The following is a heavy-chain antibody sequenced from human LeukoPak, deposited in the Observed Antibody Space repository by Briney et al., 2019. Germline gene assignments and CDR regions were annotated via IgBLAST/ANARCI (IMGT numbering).Heavy chain of an antibody. V-gene: IGHV1-2*02. CDR3: ARGGYSGYDLTHFDY. D-gene: IGHD5-12*01. CDR1: GYTFTSYG. Sequence: ASVKVSCKASGYTFTSYGISWVRQAPGQGLECMGWINPNSGGTNYVQKFQGRVTMTRDTSINTVYMELSRLRSDDTAVYYCARGGYSGYDLTHFDYWGQGTLVTVSS. CDR2: INPNSGGT. J-gene: IGHJ4*02.